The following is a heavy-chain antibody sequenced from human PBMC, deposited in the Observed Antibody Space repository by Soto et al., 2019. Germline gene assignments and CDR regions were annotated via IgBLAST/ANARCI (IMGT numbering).Heavy chain of an antibody. Sequence: QVQLVQSGAEVKKPGASVKVSCKASGYTFTSYGISWVRQAPGQGLEWMGWISAYNGNTNYAQKLQGRVTMTTDTXXXQXHVELRRLRSDDTAVYYCARDSCCSGGSCDGGYFDYWGQGTLVTVSS. CDR3: ARDSCCSGGSCDGGYFDY. D-gene: IGHD2-15*01. V-gene: IGHV1-18*01. CDR1: GYTFTSYG. J-gene: IGHJ4*02. CDR2: ISAYNGNT.